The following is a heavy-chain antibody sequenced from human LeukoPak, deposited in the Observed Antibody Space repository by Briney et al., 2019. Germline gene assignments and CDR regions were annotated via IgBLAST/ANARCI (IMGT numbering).Heavy chain of an antibody. Sequence: GGSLRLSCAASGFTFSSYEMNWVRQAPGKGLEWVSYISSSGSTIYYADSVKGRFTISRDNAKNSLYLQMNSLRAEDTAAYYCAREREWLRLGGMDVWGKGTTVTVSS. CDR2: ISSSGSTI. J-gene: IGHJ6*04. V-gene: IGHV3-48*03. CDR1: GFTFSSYE. CDR3: AREREWLRLGGMDV. D-gene: IGHD5-12*01.